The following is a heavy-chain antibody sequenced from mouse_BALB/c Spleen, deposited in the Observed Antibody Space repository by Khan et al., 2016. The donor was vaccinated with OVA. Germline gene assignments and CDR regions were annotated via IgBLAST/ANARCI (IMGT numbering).Heavy chain of an antibody. V-gene: IGHV3-2*02. D-gene: IGHD1-1*01. J-gene: IGHJ2*01. CDR1: GYSITSDYA. CDR3: ARIYGGDFDY. CDR2: ISYSGNT. Sequence: EVQLQESGPGLVKPSQSLSLTCTVTGYSITSDYAWNWIRQFPGNQLEWMGYISYSGNTKYNPSLKSRISITRDTSKNQFFLQLNSVTIEDTATYYCARIYGGDFDYWGQGTTLTVSS.